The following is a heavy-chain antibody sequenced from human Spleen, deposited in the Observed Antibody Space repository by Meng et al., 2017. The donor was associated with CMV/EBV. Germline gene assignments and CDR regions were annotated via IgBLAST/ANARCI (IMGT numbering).Heavy chain of an antibody. CDR1: LFHFSCNR. CDR3: AKDEREWEPYFDY. V-gene: IGHV3-30*18. J-gene: IGHJ4*02. Sequence: ASSLFHFSCNRMHWVRQAPGKGLEWVAVISYDGSNQYYADSVKGRFTISRDNSKNPLYLQMNSLRAEDTAVYYCAKDEREWEPYFDYWGQGTLVTVSS. D-gene: IGHD1-26*01. CDR2: ISYDGSNQ.